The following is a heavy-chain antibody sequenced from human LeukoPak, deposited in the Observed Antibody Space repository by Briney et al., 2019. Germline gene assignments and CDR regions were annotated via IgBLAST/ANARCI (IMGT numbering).Heavy chain of an antibody. V-gene: IGHV3-15*01. Sequence: GGSLRLSCAASGFTFSNAWMSWVRQAPGKGLEWVGRIKSKTDGGTTDYAAPVKGRFTISRDDSKNTLYLQMNSLKAEDTAVYYCTTENPGGYFGSGSPGPFDYWGQGTLVTVSS. J-gene: IGHJ4*02. D-gene: IGHD3-10*01. CDR2: IKSKTDGGTT. CDR3: TTENPGGYFGSGSPGPFDY. CDR1: GFTFSNAW.